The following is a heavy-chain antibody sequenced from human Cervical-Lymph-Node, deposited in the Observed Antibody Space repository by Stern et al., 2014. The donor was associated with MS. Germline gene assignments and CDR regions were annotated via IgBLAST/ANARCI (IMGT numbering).Heavy chain of an antibody. V-gene: IGHV1-8*01. CDR2: MNPNSGNT. CDR3: ARDSYSNSSGLYYGMDV. Sequence: QVQLVQSGAEVKKPGASVKVSCKASGYTFTSYDINWVRQATGQGLEWMGWMNPNSGNTGYAQKFQGRVTMTRNTSISTAYMELSSLRSEDTAVYYCARDSYSNSSGLYYGMDVWGQGTTVTVSS. CDR1: GYTFTSYD. D-gene: IGHD6-6*01. J-gene: IGHJ6*02.